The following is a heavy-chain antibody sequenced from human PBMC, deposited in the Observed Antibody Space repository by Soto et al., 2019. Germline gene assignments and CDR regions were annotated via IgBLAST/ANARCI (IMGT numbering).Heavy chain of an antibody. V-gene: IGHV3-30*04. CDR2: LTYDGTTK. D-gene: IGHD6-6*01. CDR1: GFTFSDST. CDR3: AREADYSGSAFDY. J-gene: IGHJ4*02. Sequence: GGSLRLSCTVSGFTFSDSTIHWVRQAPGKGLEWVAALTYDGTTKYYADSVKGRFSISRDNSKNTLEMNTLRVEDTAMYYCAREADYSGSAFDYWGQGTLVTVSS.